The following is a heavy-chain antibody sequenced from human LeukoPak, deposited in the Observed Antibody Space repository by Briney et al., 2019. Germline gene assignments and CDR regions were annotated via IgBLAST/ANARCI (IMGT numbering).Heavy chain of an antibody. CDR1: GGTFSSYA. CDR3: ASHCSSTSCYSRGDY. J-gene: IGHJ4*02. CDR2: IIPIFGTA. D-gene: IGHD2-2*01. Sequence: SVKVSRKASGGTFSSYAISWVRQAPGQGLEWMGGIIPIFGTANYAQKFQGRVTITADKSTSTAYMELSSLRSEDTAVYYCASHCSSTSCYSRGDYWGQGTLVTVSS. V-gene: IGHV1-69*06.